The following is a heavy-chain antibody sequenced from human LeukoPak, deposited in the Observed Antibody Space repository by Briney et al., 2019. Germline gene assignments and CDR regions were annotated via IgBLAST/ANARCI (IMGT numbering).Heavy chain of an antibody. D-gene: IGHD3-3*01. V-gene: IGHV1-18*01. CDR2: ISPYNGNT. Sequence: GASVKVSCKTSGYNFKSYGITWVRQAPGQGLEWVGWISPYNGNTNYAQRPQGRVTMTTDTSTSTAYMDLKNLRSDDTAVYYCATNPSYDFWTGDWGPGTLVTVSS. J-gene: IGHJ4*02. CDR3: ATNPSYDFWTGD. CDR1: GYNFKSYG.